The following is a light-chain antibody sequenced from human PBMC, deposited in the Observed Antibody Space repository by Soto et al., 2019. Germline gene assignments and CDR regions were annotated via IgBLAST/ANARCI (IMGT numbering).Light chain of an antibody. CDR1: QDISNF. J-gene: IGKJ3*01. V-gene: IGKV1-33*01. CDR2: DAS. CDR3: QQYDSLPFT. Sequence: DIQMTQSPSSLSASVGDRVAITCQASQDISNFLNWYQQKPGKAPKLLTYDASDLETGVPSRFSGSGSGTDFTFTISNLQTEDFATYYCQQYDSLPFTFGPGTKVDFK.